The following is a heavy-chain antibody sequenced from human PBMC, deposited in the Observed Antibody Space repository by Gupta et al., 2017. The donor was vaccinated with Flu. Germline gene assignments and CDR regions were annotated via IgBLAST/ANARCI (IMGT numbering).Heavy chain of an antibody. CDR3: ARVQDCTTTDCLWARRGLDN. CDR1: GFTFSSYS. CDR2: IGYTTTYI. J-gene: IGHJ4*02. Sequence: GGSLRLPSSASGFTFSSYSLGSVRQGPGKGLEWVASIGYTTTYIYYADSVKGRFTISRANARNSLYLQMDGLRAEDTAVYYCARVQDCTTTDCLWARRGLDNWGQGTLVTVSS. V-gene: IGHV3-21*01. D-gene: IGHD2-8*01.